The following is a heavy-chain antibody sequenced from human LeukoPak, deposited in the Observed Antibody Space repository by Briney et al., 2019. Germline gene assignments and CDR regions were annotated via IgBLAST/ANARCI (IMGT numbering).Heavy chain of an antibody. V-gene: IGHV3-11*04. CDR1: GFTFSDYY. Sequence: PGGYLRLSCAASGFTFSDYYMSWIRQAPGKGLEWVSYISSSGSTIYYADSVKGRFTISRDNAKNSLYLQMNSLRADDTAVYYCARARDGYNSGAFDIWGQGTMVTVSS. D-gene: IGHD5-24*01. CDR2: ISSSGSTI. J-gene: IGHJ3*02. CDR3: ARARDGYNSGAFDI.